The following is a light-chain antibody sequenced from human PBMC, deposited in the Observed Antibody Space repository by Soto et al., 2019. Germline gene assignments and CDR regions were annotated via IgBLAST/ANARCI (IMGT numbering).Light chain of an antibody. J-gene: IGLJ3*02. CDR3: SSFAGSNNLV. CDR1: SGDVGGYNF. Sequence: QSVLTQPPSASASAGQSVTISCTGTSGDVGGYNFVSWYQQHPGKAPKLMIFDVNKRPSGVPDRFSGSKSGNTASLTVSGLQPEDGADYYCSSFAGSNNLVFGGGTKVTVL. V-gene: IGLV2-8*01. CDR2: DVN.